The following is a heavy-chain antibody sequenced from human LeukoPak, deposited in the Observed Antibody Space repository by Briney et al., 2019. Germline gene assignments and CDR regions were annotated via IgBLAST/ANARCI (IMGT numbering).Heavy chain of an antibody. CDR1: GFTFSSYW. D-gene: IGHD6-6*01. V-gene: IGHV3-74*01. CDR2: INTDGSST. J-gene: IGHJ4*02. CDR3: ARDPEYSSSSLDY. Sequence: GSLRLSCAASGFTFSSYWMHWVRQAPGKGLAWVSRINTDGSSTSYADSVKGRFAISRDNAKNTLYLQMNSLRAEDTAVYYCARDPEYSSSSLDYWGQGTLVTVSS.